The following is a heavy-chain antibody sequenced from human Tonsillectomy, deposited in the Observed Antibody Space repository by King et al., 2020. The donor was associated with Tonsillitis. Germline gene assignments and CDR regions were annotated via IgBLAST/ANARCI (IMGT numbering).Heavy chain of an antibody. V-gene: IGHV3-15*07. D-gene: IGHD5-18*01. CDR2: IKSKIDGGTT. CDR3: TTTAXLPYYYYYMDV. J-gene: IGHJ6*03. Sequence: VQLVESGGGLVKPGGSLRLSCAASGFTFSNAWMNWVRQAPGKGLEWVGRIKSKIDGGTTDYAAPVKGRFTISRDDSKNTLYLQMNSLKTEDTAVYYCTTTAXLPYYYYYMDVXGKGTTVTVSS. CDR1: GFTFSNAW.